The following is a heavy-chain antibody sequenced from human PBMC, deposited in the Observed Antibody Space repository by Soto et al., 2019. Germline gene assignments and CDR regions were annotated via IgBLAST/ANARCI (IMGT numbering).Heavy chain of an antibody. Sequence: PSETLSLTCAVYGGSFSGYYWSWIRQPPGKGLEWIGEINHSGSTNYNPSLKSRVTISVDTSKNQFSLKLSSVTAADTAVYYCATRDGYMDVWGKGTTVTVSS. CDR1: GGSFSGYY. CDR3: ATRDGYMDV. CDR2: INHSGST. V-gene: IGHV4-34*01. J-gene: IGHJ6*03.